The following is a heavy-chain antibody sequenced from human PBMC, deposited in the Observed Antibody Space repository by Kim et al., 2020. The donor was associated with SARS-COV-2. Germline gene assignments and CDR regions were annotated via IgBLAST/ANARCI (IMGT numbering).Heavy chain of an antibody. Sequence: IYYADSVKGRFTISRDNAKNSLYLKMNSLRAEDTAVYYCARDGSGDAFDIWGQGTMVTVSS. CDR2: I. J-gene: IGHJ3*02. D-gene: IGHD3-10*01. CDR3: ARDGSGDAFDI. V-gene: IGHV3-21*01.